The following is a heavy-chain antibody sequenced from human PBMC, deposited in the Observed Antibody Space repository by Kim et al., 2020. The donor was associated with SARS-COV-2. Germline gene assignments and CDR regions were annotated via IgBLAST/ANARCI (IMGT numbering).Heavy chain of an antibody. D-gene: IGHD2-21*02. CDR2: IYPGYSDT. CDR1: GYSFTSYW. CDR3: ARRCGGDCYSSGGMDV. V-gene: IGHV5-51*01. Sequence: GESLKISCKGSGYSFTSYWIGWVRQMPGKGLEWMGIIYPGYSDTRYSPSFQGQVTISADKSISTAYLQWSSLKASDTAMYYCARRCGGDCYSSGGMDVWGQGTTVTVSS. J-gene: IGHJ6*02.